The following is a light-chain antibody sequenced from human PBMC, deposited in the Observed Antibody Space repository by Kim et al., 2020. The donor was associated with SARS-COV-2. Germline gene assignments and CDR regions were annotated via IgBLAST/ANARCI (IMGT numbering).Light chain of an antibody. V-gene: IGKV3-15*01. Sequence: SPGERATLSCRASQSVSSNLAWYQQKPGQTPSLLIYGASTRATGIPARFSGSGSGTEFTLTINSLQSEDFAVYYCQQYNNWPPWTFGQGTKVDIK. CDR2: GAS. J-gene: IGKJ1*01. CDR1: QSVSSN. CDR3: QQYNNWPPWT.